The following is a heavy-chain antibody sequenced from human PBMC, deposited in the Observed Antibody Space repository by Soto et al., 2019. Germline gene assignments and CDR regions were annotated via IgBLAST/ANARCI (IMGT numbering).Heavy chain of an antibody. CDR2: ISGSGGST. CDR1: EFTFSSYA. D-gene: IGHD2-2*01. V-gene: IGHV3-23*01. Sequence: GGSLRLSCAASEFTFSSYAMSWVRQAPGKGLEWASGISGSGGSTFYADSVKGRFTISRDNSKNTLYLQMNSLRAEDTAVYYCAKDLLPCSSTSCPLPCDYWGQGTLVTVSS. CDR3: AKDLLPCSSTSCPLPCDY. J-gene: IGHJ4*02.